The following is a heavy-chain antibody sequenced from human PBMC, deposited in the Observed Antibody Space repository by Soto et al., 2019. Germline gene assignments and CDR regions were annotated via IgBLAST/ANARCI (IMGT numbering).Heavy chain of an antibody. CDR1: GFTFSSYA. J-gene: IGHJ6*02. V-gene: IGHV3-23*01. D-gene: IGHD6-13*01. Sequence: GGSLRLSCAASGFTFSSYAMSWVRQAPGKGLEWVSASGGSGGSTYYADSVKGRFTISRDNSKNTLYLQMNSLRAEDTAVYYCANHQIAAAGTSYYYGMDVWGQGTTVTVSS. CDR3: ANHQIAAAGTSYYYGMDV. CDR2: SGGSGGST.